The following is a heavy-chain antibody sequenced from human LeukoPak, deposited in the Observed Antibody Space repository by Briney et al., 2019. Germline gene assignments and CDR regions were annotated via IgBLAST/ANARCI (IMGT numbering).Heavy chain of an antibody. J-gene: IGHJ3*02. CDR1: GGTFSSYA. CDR3: ASKPDEGYCSSTRCYTAFDI. D-gene: IGHD2-2*02. V-gene: IGHV1-69*13. Sequence: ASVKVSCKASGGTFSSYAISWVRQAPGQGLEWMGGIIPIFGTANYAQKFQGRVTITADESTSTAYMELSSLRSEDTAVYYCASKPDEGYCSSTRCYTAFDIWGQGTMVTVSS. CDR2: IIPIFGTA.